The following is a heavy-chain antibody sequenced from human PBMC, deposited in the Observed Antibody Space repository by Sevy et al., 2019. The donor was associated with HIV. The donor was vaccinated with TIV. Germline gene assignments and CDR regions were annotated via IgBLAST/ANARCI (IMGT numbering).Heavy chain of an antibody. Sequence: GGSLRLSCAASGFTFSSYAMHWVRQAPGKGLEWVAVISYDGNNKYYADSVKGRFTISRDNSKNTLYLQMNSLRAEDTAVFYCARDRGWYYYASGSPEEYYRMDVWGQGTTVTVSS. J-gene: IGHJ6*02. CDR3: ARDRGWYYYASGSPEEYYRMDV. V-gene: IGHV3-30-3*01. D-gene: IGHD3-10*01. CDR1: GFTFSSYA. CDR2: ISYDGNNK.